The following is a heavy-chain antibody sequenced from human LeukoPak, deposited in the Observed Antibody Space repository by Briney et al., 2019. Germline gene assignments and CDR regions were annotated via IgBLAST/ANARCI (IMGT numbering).Heavy chain of an antibody. Sequence: GGSLRLSCAASGFTFSNYGMYWVRQAPGKGLEWVGVISYEGNNNYYTPSVRGRFTISRDNPKNTLYLQMDTLRHEDTAVYFCARPRRAAAYNFDHWGQGTLVTVSS. CDR1: GFTFSNYG. CDR3: ARPRRAAAYNFDH. CDR2: ISYEGNNN. V-gene: IGHV3-30*03. D-gene: IGHD6-13*01. J-gene: IGHJ4*02.